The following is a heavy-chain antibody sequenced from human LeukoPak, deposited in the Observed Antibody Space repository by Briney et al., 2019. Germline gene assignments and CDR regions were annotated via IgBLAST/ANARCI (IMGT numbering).Heavy chain of an antibody. CDR3: ARIPRRYCSGGSCYNLFDY. CDR2: ISSGSSAI. J-gene: IGHJ4*02. D-gene: IGHD2-15*01. Sequence: GGSLRLSCEASGFTFTTYSMTWVRQAPGKGLEWVSIISSGSSAIFSADALKGRFTISRDDAKNLLYLDMNSLRAEDTAVYYCARIPRRYCSGGSCYNLFDYWGQGTLVTVSS. V-gene: IGHV3-21*01. CDR1: GFTFTTYS.